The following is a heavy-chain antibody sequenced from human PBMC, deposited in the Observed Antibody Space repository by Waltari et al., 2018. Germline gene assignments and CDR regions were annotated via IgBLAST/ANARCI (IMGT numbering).Heavy chain of an antibody. CDR1: AFTFSRSW. CDR3: SVSLNS. V-gene: IGHV3-7*01. CDR2: IKPDGSET. J-gene: IGHJ4*02. Sequence: EVQLVESGGGLVQPGASLSPSCRASAFTFSRSWMDWVRQAPGKGLEWVANIKPDGSETHYVDSVQGRFTISRDNAQNLLYLQMNSLRAEDAAVYYCSVSLNSWGQGTLVTVSS.